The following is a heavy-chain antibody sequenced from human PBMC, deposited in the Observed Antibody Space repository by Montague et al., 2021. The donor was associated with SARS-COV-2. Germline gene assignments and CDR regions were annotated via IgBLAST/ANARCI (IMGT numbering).Heavy chain of an antibody. Sequence: SETLSLTCAVYGESFSGHYWTWIRQPPGKGLEWIGEIYHTGSTNYNPSLKSRVTISVDTSKNQFSLKLRSVTAADTAVYYYARGRIELSMIVVVMTGASYYMDVWGKGTTVTVPS. V-gene: IGHV4-34*01. CDR1: GESFSGHY. J-gene: IGHJ6*03. CDR2: IYHTGST. D-gene: IGHD3-22*01. CDR3: ARGRIELSMIVVVMTGASYYMDV.